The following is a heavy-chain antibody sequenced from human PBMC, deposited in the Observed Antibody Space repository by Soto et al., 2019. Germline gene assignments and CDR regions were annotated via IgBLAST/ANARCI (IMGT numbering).Heavy chain of an antibody. D-gene: IGHD3-9*01. CDR2: ISAYNGNT. V-gene: IGHV1-18*01. CDR3: KRGGGYDILTGYYRLFGDYGMDV. CDR1: GYTFTSYG. Sequence: ASVKVSCKASGYTFTSYGISWVRQAPGQGLEWMGWISAYNGNTNYAQKQQGRVTMTTDTYTSTAYIEQRSLRTDNTAVYNCKRGGGYDILTGYYRLFGDYGMDVWGQGTTVTVSS. J-gene: IGHJ6*02.